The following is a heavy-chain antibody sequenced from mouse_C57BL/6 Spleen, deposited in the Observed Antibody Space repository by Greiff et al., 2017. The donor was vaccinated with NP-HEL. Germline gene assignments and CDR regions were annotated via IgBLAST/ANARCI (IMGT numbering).Heavy chain of an antibody. D-gene: IGHD1-1*01. CDR3: TFYYYGSRGVY. CDR1: GFNIKDDY. J-gene: IGHJ2*01. V-gene: IGHV14-4*01. Sequence: EVQLQQSGAELVRPGASVKLSCTASGFNIKDDYMHWVKQRPEQGLEWIGWIDPENGDTEYASKFQGKATITADTSSNTAYLQLSSLTSEDTAVYYCTFYYYGSRGVYWGQGTTLTVSS. CDR2: IDPENGDT.